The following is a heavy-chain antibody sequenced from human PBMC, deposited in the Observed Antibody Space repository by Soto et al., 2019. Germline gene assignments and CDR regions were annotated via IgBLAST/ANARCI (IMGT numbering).Heavy chain of an antibody. J-gene: IGHJ4*02. CDR1: GFTFSSYA. Sequence: EVQLLESGGGLVQPGGSLRLSCAASGFTFSSYAMSWVRQAPGKGLEWGSAISGSGGSTYDADSVKGRFTISRDNSKNTLYLQMNSLRAEDTAVYYCAKIWSGYHLIPRPNNYFDYWGQGTLVTVSS. CDR2: ISGSGGST. V-gene: IGHV3-23*01. CDR3: AKIWSGYHLIPRPNNYFDY. D-gene: IGHD3-3*01.